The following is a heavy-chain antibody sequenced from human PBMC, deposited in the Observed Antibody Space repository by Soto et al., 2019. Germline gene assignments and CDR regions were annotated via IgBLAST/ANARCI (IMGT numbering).Heavy chain of an antibody. CDR1: GGSISSGGYY. D-gene: IGHD1-1*01. CDR3: AREGRTGTTGIDY. V-gene: IGHV4-31*03. Sequence: SETLSLTCTVSGGSISSGGYYWSWIRQHPGKGLEWIGYIYYSGSTYYNPSLKSRVTISVDTSKNQFSLKLSSVTAADTAVYYCAREGRTGTTGIDYWGQGTLVTVSS. CDR2: IYYSGST. J-gene: IGHJ4*02.